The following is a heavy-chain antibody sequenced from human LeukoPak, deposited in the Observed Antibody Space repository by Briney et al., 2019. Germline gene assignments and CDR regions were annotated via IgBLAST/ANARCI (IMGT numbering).Heavy chain of an antibody. CDR1: GFTFSSYS. J-gene: IGHJ4*02. Sequence: GGSLRLSFAASGFTFSSYSMNWGRQAPGKGLEGGSSISSSSSYIYYADSVERLFTISRDNAKNSLYLQMNRLRAEDTAVYYCARDRIVVVPAAMIGWGQGTVVTVSS. CDR2: ISSSSSYI. V-gene: IGHV3-21*01. CDR3: ARDRIVVVPAAMIG. D-gene: IGHD2-2*01.